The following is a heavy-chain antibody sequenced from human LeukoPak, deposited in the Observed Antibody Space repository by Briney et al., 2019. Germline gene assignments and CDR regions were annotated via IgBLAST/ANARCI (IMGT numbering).Heavy chain of an antibody. D-gene: IGHD1-26*01. CDR3: ARVQTDMGATTEVVDY. J-gene: IGHJ4*02. V-gene: IGHV3-23*01. Sequence: GGSLRLSCAASGFTFSSYAMSWVRQAPGKGLEWVSGISGSGGSTYYADSVKGRFTIPRDNSKNTLYLQMNSLRAEDTAVYYCARVQTDMGATTEVVDYWGQGTLVTVSS. CDR1: GFTFSSYA. CDR2: ISGSGGST.